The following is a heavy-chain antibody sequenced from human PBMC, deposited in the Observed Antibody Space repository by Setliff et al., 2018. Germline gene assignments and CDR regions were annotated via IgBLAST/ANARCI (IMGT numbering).Heavy chain of an antibody. CDR2: ISSSGSTI. Sequence: GSLRLSCAASGFTFSDYYMSWIRQAPGRGLEWVSYISSSGSTIYYADSVKGRFNISRDNAKNSLYLQMNSLRAEDTAVYYCACPDILTGLFDYWGQGTLVTVSS. CDR3: ACPDILTGLFDY. V-gene: IGHV3-11*04. CDR1: GFTFSDYY. J-gene: IGHJ4*02. D-gene: IGHD3-9*01.